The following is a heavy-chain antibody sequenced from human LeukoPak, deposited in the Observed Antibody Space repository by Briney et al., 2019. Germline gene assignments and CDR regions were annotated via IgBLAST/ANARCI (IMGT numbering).Heavy chain of an antibody. D-gene: IGHD4-17*01. CDR1: GFTFSSYW. J-gene: IGHJ4*02. Sequence: RGSLRLSCAASGFTFSSYWMSWVRQAAGKGLEWVANIKQDGSEKYYVDSVKGRFTISRDNAKNSLYLQMNSLRAEDTAVYYCARENDYGDAHFDYWGQGTLVTVSS. CDR2: IKQDGSEK. V-gene: IGHV3-7*01. CDR3: ARENDYGDAHFDY.